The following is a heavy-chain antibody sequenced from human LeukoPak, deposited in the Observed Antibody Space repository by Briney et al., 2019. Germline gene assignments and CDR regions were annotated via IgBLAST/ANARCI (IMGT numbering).Heavy chain of an antibody. D-gene: IGHD4-17*01. CDR1: GFTFSSCE. J-gene: IGHJ4*02. CDR3: ARQEGDYETDY. CDR2: ISSSGSTI. V-gene: IGHV3-48*03. Sequence: SGGSLRLSCAASGFTFSSCEMNWVRQAPGKGLEWVSYISSSGSTIYYADSVKGRFTISRDNAKNSLYLQMNSLRAEDTAVYYCARQEGDYETDYWGQGTLVTVSS.